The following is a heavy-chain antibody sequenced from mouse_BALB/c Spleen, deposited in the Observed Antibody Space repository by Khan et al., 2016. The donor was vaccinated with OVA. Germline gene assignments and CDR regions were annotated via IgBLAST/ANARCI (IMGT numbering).Heavy chain of an antibody. CDR1: GYSFTSGYS. CDR2: IHYSGST. J-gene: IGHJ1*01. V-gene: IGHV3-1*02. CDR3: ARDYYGNWYFDV. Sequence: VQLKESGPDLVKPSLSLSLTCTVTGYSFTSGYSWHWIRQFPGNKLQWMGYIHYSGSTNFTPSLKSRLSINRDTSKNQFFLQLNSVTTEDTATYYCARDYYGNWYFDVWGAGTTVTVSS. D-gene: IGHD1-2*01.